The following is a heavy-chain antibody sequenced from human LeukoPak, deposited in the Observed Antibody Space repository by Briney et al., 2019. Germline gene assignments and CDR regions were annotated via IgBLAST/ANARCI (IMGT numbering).Heavy chain of an antibody. V-gene: IGHV1-2*02. D-gene: IGHD6-19*01. CDR1: GYTFNGYY. CDR2: INPNSGGT. CDR3: ATSSGWKSNIDY. J-gene: IGHJ4*02. Sequence: ASVKVSCKASGYTFNGYYIHWVRQASGQGLEWMGWINPNSGGTNYAQKFQGRVTMTRDTSTSTAYMELSRLRSDDTAVFYCATSSGWKSNIDYWGQGTLVTVSS.